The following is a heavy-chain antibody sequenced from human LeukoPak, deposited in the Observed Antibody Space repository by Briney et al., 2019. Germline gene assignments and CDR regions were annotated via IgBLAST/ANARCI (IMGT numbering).Heavy chain of an antibody. CDR1: GFTFDDYA. CDR3: AKDRMATHAYYFDY. CDR2: ISWNSGSI. J-gene: IGHJ4*02. D-gene: IGHD5-24*01. V-gene: IGHV3-9*01. Sequence: PGGSLRLSCAASGFTFDDYAMHWVRQAPGKGLEWVSGISWNSGSIGYADSVKGRFTISRDNAKNSLYLQMNSLRAEDTALYYCAKDRMATHAYYFDYWGQGTLVTVSS.